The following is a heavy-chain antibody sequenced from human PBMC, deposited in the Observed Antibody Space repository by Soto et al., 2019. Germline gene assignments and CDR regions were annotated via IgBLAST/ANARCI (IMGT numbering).Heavy chain of an antibody. D-gene: IGHD2-15*01. Sequence: PGGSLRLSCAASGFTFRSYGMHWVRQAPGKGLEWLAVISNDGTNKYLADSVKGRLTLSRDNSRNTLSLEINNLRPEDTAVYYCGKDTLDCSGGDCPLYYYYGMDVWGQGTTVTVPS. CDR1: GFTFRSYG. CDR2: ISNDGTNK. J-gene: IGHJ6*02. CDR3: GKDTLDCSGGDCPLYYYYGMDV. V-gene: IGHV3-30*18.